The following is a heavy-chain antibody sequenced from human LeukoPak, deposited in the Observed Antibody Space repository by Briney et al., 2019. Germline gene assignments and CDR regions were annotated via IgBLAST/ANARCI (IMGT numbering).Heavy chain of an antibody. CDR3: ARYLETPRRNLDS. D-gene: IGHD1-14*01. CDR2: ISYDGSNK. J-gene: IGHJ4*02. CDR1: GFTFSSYA. V-gene: IGHV3-30*04. Sequence: GGSLRLSCAASGFTFSSYAMHWVRQAPGKGLEWVAVISYDGSNKYYADSVKGRFTISRDNAKNSVYLQMNTLRAEDTAVYFCARYLETPRRNLDSWGQGTLVTVSS.